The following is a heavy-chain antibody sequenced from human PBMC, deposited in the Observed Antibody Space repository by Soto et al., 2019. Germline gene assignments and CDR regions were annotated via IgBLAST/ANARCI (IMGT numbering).Heavy chain of an antibody. CDR1: GDSISNLDFF. Sequence: SETLSLTCSVSGDSISNLDFFWAWIRQPPGQALEYIGYIYKSATTYYNPSFESRVAISVDTSKSQFSLNVTSVTAADTAVYFCARGRYCLTGRCFPNWFDSWGQGALVTVSS. CDR3: ARGRYCLTGRCFPNWFDS. CDR2: IYKSATT. D-gene: IGHD7-27*01. V-gene: IGHV4-30-4*01. J-gene: IGHJ5*01.